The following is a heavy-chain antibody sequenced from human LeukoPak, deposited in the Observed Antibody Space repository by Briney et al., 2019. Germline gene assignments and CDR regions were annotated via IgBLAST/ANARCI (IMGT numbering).Heavy chain of an antibody. Sequence: SETLSLTCTVSGYSISSGYYWGWIRQLPGKGLEWIGSIYYSGSTYYNPSLRSRVTISVDTSKNQFSLKLSSVTAADTAVYYCAREHDTFDYWGQGTLVTVSS. V-gene: IGHV4-38-2*02. CDR1: GYSISSGYY. CDR2: IYYSGST. D-gene: IGHD3-9*01. CDR3: AREHDTFDY. J-gene: IGHJ4*02.